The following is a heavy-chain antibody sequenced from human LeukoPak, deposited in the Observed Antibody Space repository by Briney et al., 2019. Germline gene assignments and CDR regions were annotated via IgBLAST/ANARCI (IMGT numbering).Heavy chain of an antibody. CDR3: AKVGLWFGELLGAFDI. V-gene: IGHV3-23*01. Sequence: PGGSLRLSCAASGFTFSSYAMSWVRQAPGKGLEWVSAISGSGGSTYYADSVKGRFTISRDNSKNTLYLQMNSLRAEDTAVYYCAKVGLWFGELLGAFDIWGQGIMVTVSS. CDR1: GFTFSSYA. D-gene: IGHD3-10*01. CDR2: ISGSGGST. J-gene: IGHJ3*02.